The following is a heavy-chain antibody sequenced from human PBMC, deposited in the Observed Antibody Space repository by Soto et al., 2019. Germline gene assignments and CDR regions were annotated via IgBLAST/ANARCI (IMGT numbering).Heavy chain of an antibody. CDR1: GYTFTSYA. CDR3: ARDPSYYGMDV. V-gene: IGHV1-3*01. Sequence: ASVKVSCKASGYTFTSYAMHWVRQPPGQRLEWMGWINAGNGNTKYSQKFQGRVTITRDTSASTAYMELSSLRSEDTAVYYCARDPSYYGMDVWGQGTTVTVSS. CDR2: INAGNGNT. J-gene: IGHJ6*02.